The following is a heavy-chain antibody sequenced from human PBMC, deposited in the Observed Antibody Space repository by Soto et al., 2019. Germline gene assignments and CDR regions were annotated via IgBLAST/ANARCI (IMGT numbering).Heavy chain of an antibody. D-gene: IGHD1-26*01. J-gene: IGHJ3*02. CDR1: GYTFDDYA. V-gene: IGHV3-9*01. Sequence: SLRLSCAASGYTFDDYAMHWVRQAPGKGLEWVSGISWNSGSIGYADSVKGRFTISRDNAKNSLYLQMNSLRAEDTALYYCAKTVWVVAHGAFDIWGQGTMVTVSS. CDR3: AKTVWVVAHGAFDI. CDR2: ISWNSGSI.